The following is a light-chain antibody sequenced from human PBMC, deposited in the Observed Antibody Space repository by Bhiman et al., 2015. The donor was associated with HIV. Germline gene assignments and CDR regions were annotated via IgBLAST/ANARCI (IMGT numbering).Light chain of an antibody. CDR2: YDS. V-gene: IGLV3-21*04. J-gene: IGLJ3*02. CDR1: NIGSKS. Sequence: SYELTQPPSVSVAPGKTARITCGGHNIGSKSVHWYQQKPGHAPVLVIYYDSDRPSGIPERFSGSNSGNTATLTISRVEAGDEADYYCQVWDSSSDHSWVFGGGTKLTVL. CDR3: QVWDSSSDHSWV.